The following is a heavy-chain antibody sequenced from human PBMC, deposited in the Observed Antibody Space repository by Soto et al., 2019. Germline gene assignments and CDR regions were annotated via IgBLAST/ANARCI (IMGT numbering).Heavy chain of an antibody. J-gene: IGHJ6*02. V-gene: IGHV3-64D*06. CDR3: VKDMGQAAVGIRYPYGLDV. CDR2: LSSNGIGT. CDR1: GFTVRSFG. Sequence: GGSLRLSCSGSGFTVRSFGMHWFRQSPGKGLEHVSTLSSNGIGTYYADSVKGRFTFSRDTSKNTLYLQMSSLRTEDTAVYYCVKDMGQAAVGIRYPYGLDVWGLGTTVTVSS. D-gene: IGHD6-13*01.